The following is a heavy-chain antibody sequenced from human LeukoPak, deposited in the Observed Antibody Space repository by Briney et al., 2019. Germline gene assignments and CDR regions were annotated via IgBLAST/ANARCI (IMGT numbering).Heavy chain of an antibody. D-gene: IGHD4-11*01. CDR3: ARLAYSNIPSFDY. CDR1: GYSFTSYW. CDR2: IYPGDSDT. Sequence: GASLKISCQGSGYSFTSYWIGWVRQLPGKGLEWMGIIYPGDSDTRYSPSFQGQVTISADKSISTAYLQWSSLKASDTAMYYCARLAYSNIPSFDYWGQGTLVTVSS. J-gene: IGHJ4*02. V-gene: IGHV5-51*01.